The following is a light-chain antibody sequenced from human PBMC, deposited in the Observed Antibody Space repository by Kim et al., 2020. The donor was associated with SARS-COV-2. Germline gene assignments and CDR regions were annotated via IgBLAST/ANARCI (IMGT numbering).Light chain of an antibody. CDR2: HTT. Sequence: QAVVTQEPSLTVSPGGTVTLTCGSSTGAVTSGHYPQWFQQKPGQAPRTLIYHTTKRASWTPARFSGSLLGVKAALTLSGAQPEDEADYHCLLFHSSVWMFGGGTKVTVL. CDR3: LLFHSSVWM. V-gene: IGLV7-46*01. CDR1: TGAVTSGHY. J-gene: IGLJ3*02.